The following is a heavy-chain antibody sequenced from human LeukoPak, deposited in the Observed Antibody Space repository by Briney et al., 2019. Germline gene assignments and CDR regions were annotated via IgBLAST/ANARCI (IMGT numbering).Heavy chain of an antibody. Sequence: ASVKVSCKASGGTFSSYAISWGRQAPGQGLEWMGGIIPIFGTANYAQKFQSRVTITADESTSTAYMELSSLRSEDTAVYYCARDSGIHYDSSGYYYGFDPWGQGTLVTVSS. CDR2: IIPIFGTA. CDR3: ARDSGIHYDSSGYYYGFDP. CDR1: GGTFSSYA. J-gene: IGHJ5*02. V-gene: IGHV1-69*13. D-gene: IGHD3-22*01.